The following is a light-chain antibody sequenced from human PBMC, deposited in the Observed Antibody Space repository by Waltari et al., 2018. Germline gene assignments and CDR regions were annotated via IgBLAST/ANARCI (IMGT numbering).Light chain of an antibody. CDR2: EVN. V-gene: IGLV2-8*01. Sequence: QSALTQPPSASGSPGQSVTIPCTGTSRDIGGYNYVSWYQQHPGKAPKLMIYEVNKRPSGVPDRFSGSKSGNTASLTVSGLQAEDEADYYCSSYAGSNNYVVFGGGTKLTVL. CDR3: SSYAGSNNYVV. CDR1: SRDIGGYNY. J-gene: IGLJ2*01.